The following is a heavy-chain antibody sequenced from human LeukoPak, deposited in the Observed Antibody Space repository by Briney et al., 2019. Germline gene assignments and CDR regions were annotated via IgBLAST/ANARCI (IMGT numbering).Heavy chain of an antibody. CDR3: ARGQRPSRYYDILTGYSPHYYYYYMDV. CDR1: GYTFTGYY. V-gene: IGHV1-2*02. D-gene: IGHD3-9*01. CDR2: INPNSGGT. J-gene: IGHJ6*03. Sequence: ASVKVSCKASGYTFTGYYMHWVRQAPGQGLEWMGWINPNSGGTNYAQKFQGRVTMTRDTSISTAYMELSSLRSEDTAVYYCARGQRPSRYYDILTGYSPHYYYYYMDVWGKGTTVTISS.